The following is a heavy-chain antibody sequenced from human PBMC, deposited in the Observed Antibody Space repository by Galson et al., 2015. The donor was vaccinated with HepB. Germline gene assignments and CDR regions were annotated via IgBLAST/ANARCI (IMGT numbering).Heavy chain of an antibody. Sequence: LRLSCAASGFTFSNAWMSWVRQAPGKGLEWVGRIKSKTDGGTTDYAAPVKGRFTISRDDSKNTLYLQMNSLKTEDTAVYYCTTGPLRGGYDWNYYYGMDVWGQGTTVTVSS. CDR1: GFTFSNAW. V-gene: IGHV3-15*01. D-gene: IGHD5-12*01. J-gene: IGHJ6*02. CDR3: TTGPLRGGYDWNYYYGMDV. CDR2: IKSKTDGGTT.